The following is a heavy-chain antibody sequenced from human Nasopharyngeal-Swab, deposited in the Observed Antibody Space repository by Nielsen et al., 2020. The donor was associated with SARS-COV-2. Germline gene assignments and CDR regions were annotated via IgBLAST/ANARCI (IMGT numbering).Heavy chain of an antibody. CDR1: GGSISSGGYS. Sequence: LRLSCAVSGGSISSGGYSWSWIRQPPGKGLEWIGYIYHSGSTYYNPSLKSRVTISVDRSKNQFSLKLSSVTAADTAVYYCARGGVVPWFDHWGQGTLVTVSS. V-gene: IGHV4-30-2*01. D-gene: IGHD3-3*01. J-gene: IGHJ5*02. CDR2: IYHSGST. CDR3: ARGGVVPWFDH.